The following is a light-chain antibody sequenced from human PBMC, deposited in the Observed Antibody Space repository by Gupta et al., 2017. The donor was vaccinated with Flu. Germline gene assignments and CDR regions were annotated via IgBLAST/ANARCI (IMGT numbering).Light chain of an antibody. J-gene: IGLJ1*01. CDR2: DNN. CDR1: NSNIGNDY. V-gene: IGLV1-51*01. Sequence: QSVFTQPPSVSAPPGQKVTISCSGSNSNIGNDYVSWYHQVPGAAPNLLIYDNNKRPSGSPDRFSGSKYGTTATLDTAGLQTGDEAEDYCGTSDTSRNAWVFGTGTKVTVL. CDR3: GTSDTSRNAWV.